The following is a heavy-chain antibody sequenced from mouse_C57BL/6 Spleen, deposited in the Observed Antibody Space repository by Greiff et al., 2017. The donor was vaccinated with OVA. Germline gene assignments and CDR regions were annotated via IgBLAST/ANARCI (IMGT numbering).Heavy chain of an antibody. V-gene: IGHV1-59*01. Sequence: VQLQQPGAELVRPGTSVKLSCKASGYTFTSYWMHWVKQRPGQGLEWIGVIDPSDSYTNYNQKFKGKATLTVDTSSSTAYMQLSSLTSEDSAVYYCARRGAPYDGYLGDYWGQGTTLTVSS. CDR1: GYTFTSYW. CDR3: ARRGAPYDGYLGDY. D-gene: IGHD2-3*01. J-gene: IGHJ2*01. CDR2: IDPSDSYT.